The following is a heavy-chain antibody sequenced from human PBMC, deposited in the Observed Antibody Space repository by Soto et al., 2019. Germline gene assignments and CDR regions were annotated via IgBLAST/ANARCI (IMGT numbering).Heavy chain of an antibody. CDR2: FNPTSGST. CDR1: GYTFINYY. Sequence: QVQLVQSGAEVKKPGASVKLSCKASGYTFINYYIHWVRQAPGQGLEWMGIFNPTSGSTNYAQKFPFRLTLTIDTSTRTVYMELSSLRFEDTAVYYCTRDLAAGDYCGQGTLVTVSS. J-gene: IGHJ4*02. CDR3: TRDLAAGDY. D-gene: IGHD6-13*01. V-gene: IGHV1-46*01.